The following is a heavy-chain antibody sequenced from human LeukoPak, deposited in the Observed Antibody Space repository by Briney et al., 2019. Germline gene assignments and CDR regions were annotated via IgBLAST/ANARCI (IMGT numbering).Heavy chain of an antibody. Sequence: GGSLRLSCAASGFTFSSYSMNWVRQAPGKGLEWVSYISSSSSTIYYADSVKGRFTISRDNAKNSLYLQMNSLRAEDTAVYYCARDRYRVIRGPNWFDPWGQGTLVTVSS. V-gene: IGHV3-48*01. CDR1: GFTFSSYS. CDR3: ARDRYRVIRGPNWFDP. D-gene: IGHD2-21*01. J-gene: IGHJ5*02. CDR2: ISSSSSTI.